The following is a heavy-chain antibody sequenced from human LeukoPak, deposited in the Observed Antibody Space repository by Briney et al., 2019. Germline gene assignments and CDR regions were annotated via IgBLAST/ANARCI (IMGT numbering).Heavy chain of an antibody. V-gene: IGHV1-69*06. J-gene: IGHJ3*02. CDR2: IIPIFGTA. CDR3: ARATGIVVVVAAAFDI. Sequence: SVKVSCKASGGTFSSYAISWVRQAPGQGLEWMGGIIPIFGTANYAQKFQGRVTITADKSTSTAYMELSSLRSEDTAVYYCARATGIVVVVAAAFDIWGQGTMVTVSS. CDR1: GGTFSSYA. D-gene: IGHD2-15*01.